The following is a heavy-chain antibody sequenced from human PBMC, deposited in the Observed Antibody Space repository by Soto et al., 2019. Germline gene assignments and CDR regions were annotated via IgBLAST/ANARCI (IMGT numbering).Heavy chain of an antibody. CDR3: AIRPEGALRYDGYRGGPSYYYGMDV. CDR1: GYTFTSYG. CDR2: ISAHNGNT. Sequence: ASVKVSCKASGYTFTSYGISWVRQAPGQGLEWMGWISAHNGNTNYAQKLQGRVTMTTDTSTSTAYMELRSLRSDDTAVYYCAIRPEGALRYDGYRGGPSYYYGMDVWGQGTTVTVSS. V-gene: IGHV1-18*01. D-gene: IGHD4-17*01. J-gene: IGHJ6*02.